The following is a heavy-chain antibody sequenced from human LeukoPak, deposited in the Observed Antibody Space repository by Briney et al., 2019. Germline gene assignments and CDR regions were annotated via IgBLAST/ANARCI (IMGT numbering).Heavy chain of an antibody. D-gene: IGHD7-27*01. CDR1: GGSISSGSYY. CDR2: IYTSGRT. Sequence: PSETLSLTCTVSGGSISSGSYYWTWIRQPAGKGLEWIGRIYTSGRTDYNPSLKSRVTISADTSQNQFSLKLSSVTAADTAVYYCASRKLGNDYWGQGTLVTVSS. J-gene: IGHJ4*02. V-gene: IGHV4-61*02. CDR3: ASRKLGNDY.